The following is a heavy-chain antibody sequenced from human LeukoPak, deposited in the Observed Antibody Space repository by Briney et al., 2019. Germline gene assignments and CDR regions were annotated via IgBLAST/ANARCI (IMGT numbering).Heavy chain of an antibody. D-gene: IGHD5-18*01. V-gene: IGHV3-30*02. Sequence: PGGSLRLSCAASGFTFSSIGMHWVRQAPGKGLEWLAFIRYDGSNKYYADSMKGRLTISRDNSKDTLYLEMNSLRPEDTAMYYCAKGRATAVANWYFGLWGHGTLVTVSS. CDR1: GFTFSSIG. CDR2: IRYDGSNK. CDR3: AKGRATAVANWYFGL. J-gene: IGHJ2*01.